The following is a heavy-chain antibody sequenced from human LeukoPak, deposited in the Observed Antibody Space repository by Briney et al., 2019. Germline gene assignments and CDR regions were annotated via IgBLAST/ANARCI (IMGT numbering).Heavy chain of an antibody. V-gene: IGHV4-59*01. J-gene: IGHJ4*02. Sequence: SETLSLTCSVSGGSISSYYWGWIRQPPGMALEWIGCFYNSGSTNYNPSLKSRATTSVDTSKNQLTLRPSSVTAADTAVYYCASTQQRLAFDYWGQGILVTVSS. CDR3: ASTQQRLAFDY. CDR2: FYNSGST. CDR1: GGSISSYY. D-gene: IGHD6-25*01.